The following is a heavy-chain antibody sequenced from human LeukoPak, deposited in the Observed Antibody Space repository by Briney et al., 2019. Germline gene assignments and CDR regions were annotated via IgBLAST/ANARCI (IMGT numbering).Heavy chain of an antibody. V-gene: IGHV3-23*01. D-gene: IGHD6-13*01. CDR1: GCIFSSYS. CDR2: ITGSGGNT. J-gene: IGHJ6*02. Sequence: GGSLRLSCAASGCIFSSYSMSWVRQAPGMGLEWVSVITGSGGNTYYADSVKGRFTISKDNSKNTVYLQMSSLRVDDTAVYYCAKAASSSWPSYYYGMDVWGQGTTVTVSS. CDR3: AKAASSSWPSYYYGMDV.